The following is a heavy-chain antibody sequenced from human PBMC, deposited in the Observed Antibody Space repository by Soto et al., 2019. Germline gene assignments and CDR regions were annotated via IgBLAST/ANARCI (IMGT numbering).Heavy chain of an antibody. Sequence: QVQLQGSGPGLVRPSGTLSLTCSVSGASVTDYSWTWIRQPAGRGLEWIGLIYRSGSTTYTPSLESRVTMSLETSKTQFSLRLTSVTAAETAVYYCARVFYTDSGGYPRPIFDSWSQGTLVTVSS. CDR2: IYRSGST. D-gene: IGHD3-22*01. CDR1: GASVTDYS. CDR3: ARVFYTDSGGYPRPIFDS. J-gene: IGHJ4*02. V-gene: IGHV4-4*07.